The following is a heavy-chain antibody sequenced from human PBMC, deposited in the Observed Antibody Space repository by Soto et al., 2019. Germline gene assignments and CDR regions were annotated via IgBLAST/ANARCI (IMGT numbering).Heavy chain of an antibody. Sequence: GGSLRLSCAASGFTFSSYAMSWVRRAPGKGLEWVSAISGSGGSTYYADSVKGRFTISRDNSKNTLYLQMNSLRSEDTAVYYCARDGGSGSRDSPTNFDIWGQGTMVTVSS. V-gene: IGHV3-23*01. CDR2: ISGSGGST. D-gene: IGHD3-10*01. J-gene: IGHJ3*02. CDR1: GFTFSSYA. CDR3: ARDGGSGSRDSPTNFDI.